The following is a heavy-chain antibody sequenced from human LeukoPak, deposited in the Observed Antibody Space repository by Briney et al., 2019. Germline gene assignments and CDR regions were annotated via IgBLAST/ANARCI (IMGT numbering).Heavy chain of an antibody. CDR2: TRNKANSDTT. CDR3: ARIMITFGGVIDHDAFDI. D-gene: IGHD3-16*01. J-gene: IGHJ3*02. CDR1: GFTFSDYY. V-gene: IGHV3-72*01. Sequence: GGSLRLSCAVSGFTFSDYYMDWVRQAPGKGLEWVGRTRNKANSDTTEYAASVKGRFTISRDDSKNSLYLQMNSLKTEDTAVYYCARIMITFGGVIDHDAFDIWGQGTMVTVSA.